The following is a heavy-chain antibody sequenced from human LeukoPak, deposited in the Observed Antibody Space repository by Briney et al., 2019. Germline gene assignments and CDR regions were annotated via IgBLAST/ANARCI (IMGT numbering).Heavy chain of an antibody. CDR1: GYTFTSYY. CDR3: ARELFAVAAATPNLFDP. Sequence: ASVKVSCKASGYTFTSYYMHWVRQAPGQGLEWMGWINPNSGDTNYAQKFQGRVTMTRDTSVSTAYMELTRLRSDDTAVYYCARELFAVAAATPNLFDPWGQGTLVTVSS. D-gene: IGHD2-15*01. CDR2: INPNSGDT. V-gene: IGHV1-2*02. J-gene: IGHJ5*02.